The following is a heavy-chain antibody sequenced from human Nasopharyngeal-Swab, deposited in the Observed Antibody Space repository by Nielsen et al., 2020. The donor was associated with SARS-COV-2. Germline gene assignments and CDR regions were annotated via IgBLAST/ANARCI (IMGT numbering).Heavy chain of an antibody. V-gene: IGHV3-21*06. CDR2: VSSSGSYI. J-gene: IGHJ3*02. D-gene: IGHD4/OR15-4a*01. CDR3: ARSRTDYGGTWYDAFDI. CDR1: GFTFSSYS. Sequence: GGSLRLSCAGSGFTFSSYSMNWVRQAPGKGLEWVSSVSSSGSYISYADSLKGRFTISRDNVKNTLYLQMNSLRAEDTAVYYCARSRTDYGGTWYDAFDIWGQGTLVTVSS.